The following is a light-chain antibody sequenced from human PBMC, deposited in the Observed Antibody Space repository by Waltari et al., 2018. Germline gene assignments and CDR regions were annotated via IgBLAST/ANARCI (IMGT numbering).Light chain of an antibody. CDR1: QSVANY. J-gene: IGKJ4*01. CDR3: QQRNKWPVT. CDR2: DVS. Sequence: DIVLTQSPATLSLSPGERATLSCRASQSVANYLAGYQQKPGQAPRLLIYDVSNRSTDIPARCRGSVFATDFTLTISDLKPEDIAVYYCQQRNKWPVTFGGGTKVEIK. V-gene: IGKV3-11*01.